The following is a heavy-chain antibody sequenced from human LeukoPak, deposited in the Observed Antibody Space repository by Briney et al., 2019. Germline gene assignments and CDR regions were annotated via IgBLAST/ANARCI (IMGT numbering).Heavy chain of an antibody. CDR3: ARDRVVVPAAAFDY. J-gene: IGHJ4*02. D-gene: IGHD2-2*01. V-gene: IGHV3-23*01. CDR2: ISGSGGST. CDR1: GFTFNTYW. Sequence: GGSLRLSCAASGFTFNTYWMSWVRQAPGKGLEWVSAISGSGGSTYYADSVKGRFTISRDNSKNTLYLQMNSLRAEDTAVYYCARDRVVVPAAAFDYWGQGTLVTVSS.